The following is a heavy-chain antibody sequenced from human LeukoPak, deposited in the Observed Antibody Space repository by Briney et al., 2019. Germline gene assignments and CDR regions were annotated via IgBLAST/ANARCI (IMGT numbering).Heavy chain of an antibody. J-gene: IGHJ3*02. CDR2: INHSGST. CDR1: GGSFSGYY. CDR3: ARKRGYSYGYAFDI. V-gene: IGHV4-34*01. Sequence: SETLSLTCAVYGGSFSGYYWSWIRQPPGKGLEWIGEINHSGSTNYNPSLKSRVTISVDTSKNQFSLKLSSVTAADTAVYYCARKRGYSYGYAFDIWGQGTMVTVS. D-gene: IGHD5-18*01.